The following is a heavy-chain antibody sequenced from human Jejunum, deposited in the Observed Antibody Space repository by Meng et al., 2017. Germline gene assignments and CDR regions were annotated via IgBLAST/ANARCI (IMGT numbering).Heavy chain of an antibody. Sequence: GESLKISCAASGFSFSTYDMSWVRQAPGKGLVWVSRINSDESSTNYADSVKGRFTISRDNAKNTLYLQMNSLRDEDTAVYYCARFTSYSGSYYGGSFYGLDVWGQGTTVTVSS. J-gene: IGHJ6*02. D-gene: IGHD1-26*01. V-gene: IGHV3-74*01. CDR2: INSDESST. CDR1: GFSFSTYD. CDR3: ARFTSYSGSYYGGSFYGLDV.